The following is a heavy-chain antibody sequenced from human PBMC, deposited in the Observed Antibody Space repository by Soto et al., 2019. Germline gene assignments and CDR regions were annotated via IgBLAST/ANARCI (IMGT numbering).Heavy chain of an antibody. V-gene: IGHV4-39*07. D-gene: IGHD4-4*01. CDR1: GGSISSSSYY. J-gene: IGHJ4*02. Sequence: PSETLSLTCTVSGGSISSSSYYWGWIRQPPGKGLEWIGSIYHSGSTNYNPSLKSRVTISVDTSKNQFSLKLSSVTAADTAVYYCARGHDYSLDYWGQGTLVTVSS. CDR2: IYHSGST. CDR3: ARGHDYSLDY.